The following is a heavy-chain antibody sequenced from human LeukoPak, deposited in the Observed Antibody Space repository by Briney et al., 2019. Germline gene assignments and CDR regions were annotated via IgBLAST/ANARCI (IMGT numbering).Heavy chain of an antibody. CDR3: AKTGTDGGYNIYFDH. Sequence: GGSLRLSCAASGFTFSGYAMSWVRQAPGKGLEWVSSISGSGGGTYYADSVKGRFTIFRDNSKNTVYLQMNSLRVEDTAVYYCAKTGTDGGYNIYFDHWGQGTLVTVSS. CDR1: GFTFSGYA. J-gene: IGHJ4*02. V-gene: IGHV3-23*01. CDR2: ISGSGGGT. D-gene: IGHD5-24*01.